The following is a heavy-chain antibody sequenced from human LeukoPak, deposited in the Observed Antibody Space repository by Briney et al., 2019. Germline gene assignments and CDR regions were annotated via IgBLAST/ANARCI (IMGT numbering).Heavy chain of an antibody. Sequence: GGSLRLSCAASGFTFSTYLMHWVRQAPGKGLVWVSRINSDGSGTSYADSVKGRFTISRDNAKNTLYLQMNSLRAEDTAVYYCARDTPPAYCGGDCYYTFDIWGQGTMVTVSS. J-gene: IGHJ3*02. CDR2: INSDGSGT. V-gene: IGHV3-74*01. CDR3: ARDTPPAYCGGDCYYTFDI. D-gene: IGHD2-21*02. CDR1: GFTFSTYL.